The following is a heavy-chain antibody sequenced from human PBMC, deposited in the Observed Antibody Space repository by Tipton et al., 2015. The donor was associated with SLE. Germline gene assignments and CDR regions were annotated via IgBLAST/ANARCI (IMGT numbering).Heavy chain of an antibody. V-gene: IGHV3-7*01. D-gene: IGHD1-1*01. J-gene: IGHJ3*02. CDR2: TKEDGSEK. Sequence: SLRLSCAASGFTFSSYALSWVRQAPGKGLEWVASTKEDGSEKKYVDSVKGRFTISRDNAQNSLYLQMDSLRAEDTAVYYCARDLWNPDIWGQGTMVTVSS. CDR3: ARDLWNPDI. CDR1: GFTFSSYA.